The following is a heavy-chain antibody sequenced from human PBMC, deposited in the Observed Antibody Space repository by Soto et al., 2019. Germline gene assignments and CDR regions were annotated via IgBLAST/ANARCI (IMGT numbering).Heavy chain of an antibody. Sequence: PGGSLRLSCAASGFTFSSYGMHWVRQAPGKGLEWVAVISYDGSNKYYADSVKSRFTISRDNSKNTLYLQMNSLRAEDTAVYYCAKSSSSDFWSGPNNYFDYWGQGTLVTVSS. CDR1: GFTFSSYG. V-gene: IGHV3-30*18. J-gene: IGHJ4*02. CDR3: AKSSSSDFWSGPNNYFDY. CDR2: ISYDGSNK. D-gene: IGHD3-3*01.